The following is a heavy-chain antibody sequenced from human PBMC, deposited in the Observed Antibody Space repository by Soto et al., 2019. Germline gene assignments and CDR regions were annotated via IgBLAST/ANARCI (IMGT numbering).Heavy chain of an antibody. D-gene: IGHD3-22*01. V-gene: IGHV5-51*01. Sequence: GESLKISCKGSGYSFTSYWIGWVRQMPGKGLEWMGIIYPGDSDTRYGPSFQGQVTISADKSISTAYLQWSSLKASDTAMYYCARLNYYDSSGYLEFDPWGQGTLVTVSS. CDR2: IYPGDSDT. CDR3: ARLNYYDSSGYLEFDP. J-gene: IGHJ5*02. CDR1: GYSFTSYW.